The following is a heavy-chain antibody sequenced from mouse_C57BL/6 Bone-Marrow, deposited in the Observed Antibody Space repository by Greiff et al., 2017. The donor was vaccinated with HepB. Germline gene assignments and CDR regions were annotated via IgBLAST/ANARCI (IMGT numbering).Heavy chain of an antibody. CDR1: GFNIKDYY. V-gene: IGHV14-1*01. CDR2: IDPEDGDT. CDR3: TPPPYEYAAGAY. Sequence: EVQLQQSGAELVRPGASVKLSCTASGFNIKDYYMHWVKQRPEQGLEWIGRIDPEDGDTEYAPKFQGKATMTADTSSNTAYLQLSSLTSEDTAVYFCTPPPYEYAAGAYWGHGTPLTVSS. D-gene: IGHD2-4*01. J-gene: IGHJ2*01.